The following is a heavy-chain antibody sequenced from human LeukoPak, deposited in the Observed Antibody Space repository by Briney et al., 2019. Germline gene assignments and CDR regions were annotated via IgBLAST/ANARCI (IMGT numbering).Heavy chain of an antibody. V-gene: IGHV3-9*01. CDR1: GFTFDDYA. CDR3: TKDEGSMIVRPFDY. CDR2: ISWNSGSI. Sequence: PGGSLRLSCAAPGFTFDDYAMHWVRQAPGKGLEWVSGISWNSGSIGYADSVKGRFTISRDNAKNSLYLQMNSLRTEDTALYYCTKDEGSMIVRPFDYWGQGTLVTVSS. D-gene: IGHD3-22*01. J-gene: IGHJ4*02.